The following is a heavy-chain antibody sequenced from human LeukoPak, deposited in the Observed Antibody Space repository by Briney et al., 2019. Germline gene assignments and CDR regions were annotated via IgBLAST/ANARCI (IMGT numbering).Heavy chain of an antibody. D-gene: IGHD4-17*01. CDR1: GGSIRTYY. V-gene: IGHV4-59*08. J-gene: IGHJ4*02. CDR2: IYYTGST. CDR3: ARRQFGDYPTGHFDY. Sequence: PSETLSLTCTVSGGSIRTYYWSWIRQPPGKGLEWIGYIYYTGSTNYNPSVKSRVTISVDTSTNQFSLNLSSVTAADTAVYYCARRQFGDYPTGHFDYWGQGTLVTVSS.